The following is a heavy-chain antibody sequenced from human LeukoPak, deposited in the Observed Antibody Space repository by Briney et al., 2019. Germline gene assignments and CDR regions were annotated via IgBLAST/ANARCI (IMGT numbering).Heavy chain of an antibody. Sequence: SVKVSCKASGGTFSSYAISWVRQAPGQGLEWMGGIIPIFGTANYAQKCQGRVTITADESTSTAYMELSSLRSEDTAVYYCARTSAAEVIYFDYWGQGTLVTVSS. CDR2: IIPIFGTA. V-gene: IGHV1-69*13. CDR3: ARTSAAEVIYFDY. J-gene: IGHJ4*02. D-gene: IGHD6-25*01. CDR1: GGTFSSYA.